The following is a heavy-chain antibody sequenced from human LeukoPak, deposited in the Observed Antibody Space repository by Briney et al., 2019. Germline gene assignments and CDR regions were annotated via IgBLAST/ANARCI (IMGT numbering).Heavy chain of an antibody. CDR2: VYPGDSDT. Sequence: GESLKISCKGSGYTFISYWIGWVRQMPGKGLEWMGIVYPGDSDTRYSPSFRGQVTISADKSINTANLQWSSLKASDTAMYYCASGDSGAFDIWGQGTMVTVSS. D-gene: IGHD3-3*01. CDR1: GYTFISYW. J-gene: IGHJ3*02. V-gene: IGHV5-51*01. CDR3: ASGDSGAFDI.